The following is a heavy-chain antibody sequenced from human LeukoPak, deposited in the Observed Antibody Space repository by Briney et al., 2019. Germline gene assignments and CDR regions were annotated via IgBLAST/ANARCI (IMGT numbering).Heavy chain of an antibody. J-gene: IGHJ6*03. CDR1: GGSISSYC. CDR3: TRRMYYSDSGGSSYYYMDV. Sequence: SETLSLTCTVSGGSISSYCWSWIRQPPEKELEWIGYLYDSGTTNYNPSLNSRVTISADTSKKQIFLKLSSVTAADTAVYYCTRRMYYSDSGGSSYYYMDVWGKGTTVTVSS. V-gene: IGHV4-59*08. D-gene: IGHD3-22*01. CDR2: LYDSGTT.